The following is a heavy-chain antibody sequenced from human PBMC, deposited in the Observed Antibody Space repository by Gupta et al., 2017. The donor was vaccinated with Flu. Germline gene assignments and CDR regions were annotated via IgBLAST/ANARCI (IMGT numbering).Heavy chain of an antibody. D-gene: IGHD6-19*01. CDR3: ARGQAVADLYNWFDP. Sequence: QVQLVQSGAEVKKPGASVKVSCKASGYTFTGYYMHWVRQAPGQGLEWMGWINPNSGGTNYAQKFQGWVTMTRDTSISTAYMELSRLRSDDTAVYYCARGQAVADLYNWFDPWGQGTLVTVSS. J-gene: IGHJ5*02. CDR1: GYTFTGYY. V-gene: IGHV1-2*04. CDR2: INPNSGGT.